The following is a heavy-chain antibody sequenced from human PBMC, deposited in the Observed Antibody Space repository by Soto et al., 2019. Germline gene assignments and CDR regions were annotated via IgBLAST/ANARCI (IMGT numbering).Heavy chain of an antibody. D-gene: IGHD2-8*01. Sequence: QMQLVQSGPEVKKPGTSVKLSCKASGMTYSYTTVQWVRQTRGQRLEWIGWVVVANGNANYAQKFEERVTMTWDLSTITAYMELSSLTSDDTAVYFCAADQWAWGQGTLVTVSS. V-gene: IGHV1-58*01. J-gene: IGHJ5*02. CDR2: VVVANGNA. CDR1: GMTYSYTT. CDR3: AADQWA.